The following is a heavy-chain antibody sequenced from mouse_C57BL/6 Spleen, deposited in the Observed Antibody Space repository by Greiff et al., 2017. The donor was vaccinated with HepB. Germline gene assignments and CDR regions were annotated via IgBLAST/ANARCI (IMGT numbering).Heavy chain of an antibody. CDR2: IWGDGST. D-gene: IGHD2-4*01. J-gene: IGHJ4*01. V-gene: IGHV2-3*01. CDR3: AKPIYYDYDGSGDY. CDR1: GFSLPSYG. Sequence: QVHVKQSGPGLVAPSQSLSITCTVPGFSLPSYGVSWVRQPPGKGLEWLGVIWGDGSTNYHSALISRLSISKDNSKSQVFLKLNSLQTDDTATYYCAKPIYYDYDGSGDYWGQGTSVTVSA.